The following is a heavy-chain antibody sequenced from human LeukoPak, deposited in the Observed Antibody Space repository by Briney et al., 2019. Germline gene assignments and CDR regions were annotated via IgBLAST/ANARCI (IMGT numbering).Heavy chain of an antibody. Sequence: ASVKVSCKASGGTFSSYTISWVRQAPGQGLEWMGRIIPILGIANYAQKFQGRVTITADKSNSTAYLELSNLRSEDTAVYYCARGVRPATAIPGAFDIWGQGTMVSVSS. CDR3: ARGVRPATAIPGAFDI. J-gene: IGHJ3*02. D-gene: IGHD2-2*02. CDR1: GGTFSSYT. CDR2: IIPILGIA. V-gene: IGHV1-69*02.